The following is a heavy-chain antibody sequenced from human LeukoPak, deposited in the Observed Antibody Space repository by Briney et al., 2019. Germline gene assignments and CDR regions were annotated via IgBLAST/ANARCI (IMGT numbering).Heavy chain of an antibody. CDR1: GFTFSSYG. Sequence: GGSLRLSCAASGFTFSSYGMHWVRQAPGRGLEWVSSLSGSGSSTYYADSVKGRFTISRDRSTNTLYVQMNSLRAEDTAVYYCAKFDYGDYWGQGTLVTVSS. CDR3: AKFDYGDY. J-gene: IGHJ4*02. V-gene: IGHV3-23*01. CDR2: LSGSGSST.